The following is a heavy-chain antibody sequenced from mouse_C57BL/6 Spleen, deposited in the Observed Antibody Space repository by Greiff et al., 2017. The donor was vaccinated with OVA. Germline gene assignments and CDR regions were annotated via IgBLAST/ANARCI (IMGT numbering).Heavy chain of an antibody. Sequence: QVQLQQPGAELVRPGSSVKLSCKASGYTFTSYWMHWVKQRPIQGLEWIGNIDPSDSETHYNQKFKGKATLTVDKSSSTAYMQLSSLTSEDSAVYYCARLATVVDFDYWGQGTTLTVSS. CDR2: IDPSDSET. V-gene: IGHV1-52*01. D-gene: IGHD1-1*01. J-gene: IGHJ2*01. CDR1: GYTFTSYW. CDR3: ARLATVVDFDY.